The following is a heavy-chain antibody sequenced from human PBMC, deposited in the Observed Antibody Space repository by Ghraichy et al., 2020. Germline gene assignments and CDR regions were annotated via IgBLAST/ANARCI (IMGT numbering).Heavy chain of an antibody. Sequence: GESLNISCAGSGFTFSNYGMHWVRQAPGKGLEWVAIISYDGSIQYYSDSVRGRFTISRDNSKDTVYLQMDSLRAEDTALYSCAPQEELLGVMTPGDFWGQGTLVTVSS. CDR3: APQEELLGVMTPGDF. V-gene: IGHV3-30*03. J-gene: IGHJ4*02. CDR1: GFTFSNYG. D-gene: IGHD3-16*01. CDR2: ISYDGSIQ.